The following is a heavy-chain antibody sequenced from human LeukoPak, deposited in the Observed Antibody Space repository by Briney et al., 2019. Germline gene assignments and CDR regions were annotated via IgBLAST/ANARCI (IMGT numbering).Heavy chain of an antibody. D-gene: IGHD3-10*01. J-gene: IGHJ4*02. Sequence: GGSLRLSCAASGFTFSSNAMTWVRQGPGKGLEWVSVITSDTGRTHYAESVKGRFTISRDNSKNTLSLQMNSLRVEDTAVYYCAKDAVAPGSGGDYFDYWGQGTLVTVSS. CDR1: GFTFSSNA. CDR3: AKDAVAPGSGGDYFDY. CDR2: ITSDTGRT. V-gene: IGHV3-23*01.